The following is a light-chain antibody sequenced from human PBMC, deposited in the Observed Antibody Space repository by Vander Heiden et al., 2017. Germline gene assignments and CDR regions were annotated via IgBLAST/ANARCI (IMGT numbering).Light chain of an antibody. Sequence: QAVLTQPSSLSASPGASASLTCTLRSGINFRTYRIYWYEQKPGSPPQYVLRYKSDSDKQQGSGVPIRFSGSKDASANARILLNSVLQSEDEADYYCMIWHSSAWVFGGGTKLTVL. V-gene: IGLV5-45*03. CDR3: MIWHSSAWV. CDR2: YKSDSDK. CDR1: SGINFRTYR. J-gene: IGLJ3*02.